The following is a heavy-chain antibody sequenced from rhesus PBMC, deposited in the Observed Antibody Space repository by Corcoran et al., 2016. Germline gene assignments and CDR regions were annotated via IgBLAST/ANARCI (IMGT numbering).Heavy chain of an antibody. V-gene: IGHV4-106*01. Sequence: QVQLQESGPGLVKPSETLSLTCAVSGGSISDDYYWSWIRQPPGKGLEWIGYIYGSGGGTNYNPSLKNRGTISIDTSQNQFSLKLSSVTAADTAVYYCARTVTTFFYGLDSWGQGVVVTVSS. CDR1: GGSISDDYY. J-gene: IGHJ6*01. CDR3: ARTVTTFFYGLDS. D-gene: IGHD4-23*01. CDR2: IYGSGGGT.